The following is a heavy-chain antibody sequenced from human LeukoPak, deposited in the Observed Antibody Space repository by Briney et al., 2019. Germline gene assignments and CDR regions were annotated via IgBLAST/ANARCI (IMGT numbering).Heavy chain of an antibody. J-gene: IGHJ4*02. D-gene: IGHD3-10*01. CDR2: ISYDGSNK. Sequence: GGSLRLSCAASGFTFSSYGMHWVRQAPGKGLEWVAVISYDGSNKYYADSVKGRFTISRDNSKNTLYLQMNSLRAEDTAVYYCAKGSDYYGTGSYYVDYWGQGTLVTVSS. V-gene: IGHV3-30*18. CDR3: AKGSDYYGTGSYYVDY. CDR1: GFTFSSYG.